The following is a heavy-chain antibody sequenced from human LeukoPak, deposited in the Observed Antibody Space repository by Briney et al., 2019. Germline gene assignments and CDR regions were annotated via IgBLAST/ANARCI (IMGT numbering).Heavy chain of an antibody. J-gene: IGHJ4*02. CDR3: ARHLTVATISYFDY. CDR1: GGSISSSSYY. CDR2: IYYSGST. D-gene: IGHD5-12*01. Sequence: SETLSLTCTVSGGSISSSSYYWGWIRQPPGTGLEWIGNIYYSGSTYYNPSLKSRVTISVDTSKNQFSLKLSSVTAADTAVYYCARHLTVATISYFDYWGQGALVTVSS. V-gene: IGHV4-39*01.